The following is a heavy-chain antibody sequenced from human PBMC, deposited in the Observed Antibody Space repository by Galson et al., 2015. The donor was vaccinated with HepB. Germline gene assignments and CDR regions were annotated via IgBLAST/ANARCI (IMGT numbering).Heavy chain of an antibody. Sequence: SLRLSCAASGFTFSSYAMSWVRQAPGKGLEWVSAISGSGGSTYYADSVKGRFTISRDNSKNTLYLQMNSLRAEDTAVYYCAKVDQDIVVVVAASPPIDYWGQGTLVTVSS. D-gene: IGHD2-15*01. CDR3: AKVDQDIVVVVAASPPIDY. CDR1: GFTFSSYA. CDR2: ISGSGGST. V-gene: IGHV3-23*01. J-gene: IGHJ4*02.